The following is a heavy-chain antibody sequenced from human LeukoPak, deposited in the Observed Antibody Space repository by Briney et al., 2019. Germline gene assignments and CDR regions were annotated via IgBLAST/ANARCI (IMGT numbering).Heavy chain of an antibody. J-gene: IGHJ4*02. V-gene: IGHV3-74*01. CDR1: GFRFSDYW. CDR2: IKTDGSDR. D-gene: IGHD3-3*01. Sequence: PGGSLRLSCVVSGFRFSDYWMHWVRKAPGKGLVWVSGIKTDGSDRRYADFVTGRFTISRDNAKNTLFLQMNSLRAEDTAVYYCARGVPYDSWSGPHYSDYWGQGTLVTVSS. CDR3: ARGVPYDSWSGPHYSDY.